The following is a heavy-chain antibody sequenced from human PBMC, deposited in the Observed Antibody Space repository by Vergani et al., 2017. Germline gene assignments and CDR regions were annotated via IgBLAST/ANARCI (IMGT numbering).Heavy chain of an antibody. CDR2: IYYSGST. CDR3: ARGGPYDSSGYYPFLPYYFDY. V-gene: IGHV4-61*01. CDR1: GGSVSSGSYY. D-gene: IGHD3-22*01. J-gene: IGHJ4*02. Sequence: QVQLQESGPGLVKPSETLSLTCTVSGGSVSSGSYYWSWIRQPPGKGLEWIGYIYYSGSTNYNPSLKSRVTISVDTSKNQFSLKLSSVTAADTAVYYCARGGPYDSSGYYPFLPYYFDYWGQGTLVTVSS.